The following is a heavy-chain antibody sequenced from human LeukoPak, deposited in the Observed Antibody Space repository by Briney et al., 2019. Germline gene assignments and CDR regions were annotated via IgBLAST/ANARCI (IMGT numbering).Heavy chain of an antibody. Sequence: SETLSLTCTVSGGSISSYYWSWIRQPPGKGLEWIGYIYYSGSTNYNPSLKSRGTISVDTSKNQFSLKLSSVTAADTAVYYCAQTLRYCSSTSCGDWFDPWGQGTLVTVSS. J-gene: IGHJ5*02. V-gene: IGHV4-59*01. D-gene: IGHD2-2*01. CDR2: IYYSGST. CDR1: GGSISSYY. CDR3: AQTLRYCSSTSCGDWFDP.